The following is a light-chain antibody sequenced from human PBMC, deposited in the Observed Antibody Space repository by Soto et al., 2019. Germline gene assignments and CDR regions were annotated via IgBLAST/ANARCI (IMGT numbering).Light chain of an antibody. J-gene: IGKJ1*01. Sequence: DIQMTQSPSSLSASVGDRVTITCQASQDISNYLNWYQQKPGKAPKLLLYDASNLETGVPSRFSGSGSGTDFTFTISSLQPEDIATYYCQQYDNLPTFGQGTKVDI. CDR2: DAS. CDR1: QDISNY. CDR3: QQYDNLPT. V-gene: IGKV1-33*01.